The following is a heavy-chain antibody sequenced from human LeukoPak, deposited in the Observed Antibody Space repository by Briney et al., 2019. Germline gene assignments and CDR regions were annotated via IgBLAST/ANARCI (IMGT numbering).Heavy chain of an antibody. CDR3: ARVLSYSSSWDRAGFDY. Sequence: SETLSLTCTVSGGSISSYYWSWIRQPPGKGLEWIGYIYYSGSTNYNPSLKSRVTISVDTSKNQFSLKLSSVTAADTAVYYCARVLSYSSSWDRAGFDYWGQGTLVTVSS. J-gene: IGHJ4*02. CDR1: GGSISSYY. V-gene: IGHV4-59*01. CDR2: IYYSGST. D-gene: IGHD6-13*01.